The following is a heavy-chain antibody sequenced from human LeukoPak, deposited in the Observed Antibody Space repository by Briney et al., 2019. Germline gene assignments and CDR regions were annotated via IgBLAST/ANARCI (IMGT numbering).Heavy chain of an antibody. J-gene: IGHJ3*02. Sequence: ASVKVSCKASGYTFTGYYMHWVRQAPGQGLEWMGRINPNSGGTNYAQKFQGRVTMTRDTSISTAYMELSRLRSDDTAVYYCAGKPPAHCSGGSCYEAFDIWGQGTMVTVSS. CDR1: GYTFTGYY. CDR2: INPNSGGT. CDR3: AGKPPAHCSGGSCYEAFDI. D-gene: IGHD2-15*01. V-gene: IGHV1-2*06.